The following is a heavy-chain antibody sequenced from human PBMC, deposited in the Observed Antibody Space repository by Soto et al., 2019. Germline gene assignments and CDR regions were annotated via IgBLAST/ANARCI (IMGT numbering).Heavy chain of an antibody. V-gene: IGHV3-74*01. J-gene: IGHJ1*01. D-gene: IGHD2-15*01. CDR1: GFTFSSYW. CDR3: AILPNKCPQN. CDR2: ISNDGSS. Sequence: EVQLVESGGGLVQPGGSLRLSCVASGFTFSSYWMHWVRQAPGKGLVWVSSISNDGSSIYADPVKGRFTISRDNAKNTLYLQMNSLRAEDTAVYYCAILPNKCPQNWGQGTLVIVSP.